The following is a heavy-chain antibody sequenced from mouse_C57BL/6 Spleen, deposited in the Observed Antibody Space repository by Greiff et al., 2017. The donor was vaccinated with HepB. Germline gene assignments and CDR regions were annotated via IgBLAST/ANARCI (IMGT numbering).Heavy chain of an antibody. D-gene: IGHD1-1*01. Sequence: EVMLVESGGGLVKPGGSLKLSCAASGFTFSDYGMHWARQAPEKGLEWVAYISSGSSTIYYADTVKGRFTISRDNAKNTLFLQMTSLRSEDTAMYYCANYYGSSYEAMDYWGQGTSVTVSS. CDR3: ANYYGSSYEAMDY. CDR2: ISSGSSTI. V-gene: IGHV5-17*01. CDR1: GFTFSDYG. J-gene: IGHJ4*01.